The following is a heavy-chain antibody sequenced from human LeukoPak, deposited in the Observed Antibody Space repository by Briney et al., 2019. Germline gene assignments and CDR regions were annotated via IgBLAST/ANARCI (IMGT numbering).Heavy chain of an antibody. CDR2: ISGSGDNT. J-gene: IGHJ4*02. Sequence: ETLSLTCAVYGGSFSGYYWSWIRQPPGKGLEWVSVISGSGDNTYYADSVKGRLTISRDNSKNTLYLQMNSLRGEDTAVYYCAKHKENYGDSCLDDYWGQGTLVTVSS. D-gene: IGHD4-17*01. CDR1: GGSFSGYY. V-gene: IGHV3-23*01. CDR3: AKHKENYGDSCLDDY.